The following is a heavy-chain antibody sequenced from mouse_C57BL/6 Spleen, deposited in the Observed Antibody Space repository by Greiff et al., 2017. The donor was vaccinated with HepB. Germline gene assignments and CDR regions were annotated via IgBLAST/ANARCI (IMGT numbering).Heavy chain of an antibody. CDR1: GYAFSSYW. Sequence: VQLQQSGAELVKPGASVKISCKASGYAFSSYWMNWVKQRPGKGLEWIGQIYPGDGDTNYTGTFKGKATLTADKSSSTAYMQLSSLTSEDSAVYFGARGGKDAMDYWGQGTSVTVSS. V-gene: IGHV1-80*01. D-gene: IGHD2-1*01. J-gene: IGHJ4*01. CDR2: IYPGDGDT. CDR3: ARGGKDAMDY.